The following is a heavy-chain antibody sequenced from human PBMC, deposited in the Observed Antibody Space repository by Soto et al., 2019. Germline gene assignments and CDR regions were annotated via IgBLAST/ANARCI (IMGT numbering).Heavy chain of an antibody. D-gene: IGHD3-3*01. CDR1: GGTISSYY. J-gene: IGHJ4*02. V-gene: IGHV4-59*08. CDR3: ASRAADFWSGFTSFDY. CDR2: VYYTGGT. Sequence: ASETLSLTCSVSGGTISSYYWSWIRQPPGKGLEWIGYVYYTGGTNYNPSLKSRVTISVDTSKNQFSLKLSSVTAADTAVYYCASRAADFWSGFTSFDYWGQGTLVTVSS.